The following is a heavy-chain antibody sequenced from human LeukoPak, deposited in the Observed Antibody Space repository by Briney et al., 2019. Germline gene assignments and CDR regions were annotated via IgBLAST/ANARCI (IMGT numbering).Heavy chain of an antibody. CDR3: ARGPLANPNWYLDL. V-gene: IGHV1-2*02. Sequence: ASVKVSCKASGYTFSGYYIHWVRQAPGQGPEWMGWINPNSGGTNYAQKFQERVTVTRDTSINIAYMELIRLRSDDTALYYCARGPLANPNWYLDLWGRGTLVTVSS. CDR1: GYTFSGYY. J-gene: IGHJ2*01. CDR2: INPNSGGT.